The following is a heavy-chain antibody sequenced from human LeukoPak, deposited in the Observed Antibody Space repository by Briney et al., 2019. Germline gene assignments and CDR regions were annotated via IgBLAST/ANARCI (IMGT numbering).Heavy chain of an antibody. J-gene: IGHJ4*02. Sequence: GASVKVSCKASGYTLTGYYMHWVRQAPGQGLEWMGWINPNSGGTNYAQKFQGRVTMTRDTSISTAYMELSRLRSDDTAVYYCARSVLPLGYDFWSGYLDYWGQGTLVTVSS. CDR2: INPNSGGT. D-gene: IGHD3-3*01. V-gene: IGHV1-2*02. CDR1: GYTLTGYY. CDR3: ARSVLPLGYDFWSGYLDY.